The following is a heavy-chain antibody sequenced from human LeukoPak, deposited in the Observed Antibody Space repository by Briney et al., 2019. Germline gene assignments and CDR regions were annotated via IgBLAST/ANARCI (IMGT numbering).Heavy chain of an antibody. V-gene: IGHV1-8*01. CDR1: GYTFTSYE. CDR3: ARDYYYDTSGHRSGYFDL. J-gene: IGHJ2*01. CDR2: MNPNNANT. D-gene: IGHD3-22*01. Sequence: ASVKVSCKASGYTFTSYEINWVRQATGQGLEWMGRMNPNNANTGYAQKFQGRVTMTRSTSKSTAYMELSSLKSEDTAVYYCARDYYYDTSGHRSGYFDLWGRGTLVTVSS.